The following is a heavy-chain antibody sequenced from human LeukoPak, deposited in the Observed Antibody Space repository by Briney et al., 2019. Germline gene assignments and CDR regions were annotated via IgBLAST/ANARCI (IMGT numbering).Heavy chain of an antibody. Sequence: SQTLSLTCAISGVSVSSNSATWTWIRQSPSRGLEWLGRTYYRSKWYNDYAVSVKSRISINPDTSKNQFSLQLNSVTPEDTAVYYCARGSSSNSWYFVYWGQGTLVTVSS. CDR3: ARGSSSNSWYFVY. J-gene: IGHJ4*02. V-gene: IGHV6-1*01. D-gene: IGHD6-13*01. CDR2: TYYRSKWYN. CDR1: GVSVSSNSAT.